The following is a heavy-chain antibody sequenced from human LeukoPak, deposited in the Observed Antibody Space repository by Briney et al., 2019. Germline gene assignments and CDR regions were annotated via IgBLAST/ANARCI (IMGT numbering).Heavy chain of an antibody. CDR1: GFTFSSYW. Sequence: GGSLRLFCAASGFTFSSYWMYWVRQAPGKGRVWVSRINTDGKTTNYADSVKGRFTISRDNAKNTLYLQMNSLRAEDTAVYYCARDITLTRGGRSDYWGQGTLVTVSA. D-gene: IGHD3-10*01. CDR2: INTDGKTT. CDR3: ARDITLTRGGRSDY. J-gene: IGHJ4*02. V-gene: IGHV3-74*01.